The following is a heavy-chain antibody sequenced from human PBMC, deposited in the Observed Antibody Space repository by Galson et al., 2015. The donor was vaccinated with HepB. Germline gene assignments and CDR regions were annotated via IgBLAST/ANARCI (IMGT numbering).Heavy chain of an antibody. V-gene: IGHV1-69*04. J-gene: IGHJ4*02. CDR1: GGSFSRSV. Sequence: SVKVSCKASGGSFSRSVISWVRQAPGQGLEWMGRIIPSLDITKYAQKFQGRVTITADKSTSTAYMELPSLRSDDTAVYYCANGFSGSYLDYFDSWGQGTLVTVSS. CDR2: IIPSLDIT. D-gene: IGHD1-26*01. CDR3: ANGFSGSYLDYFDS.